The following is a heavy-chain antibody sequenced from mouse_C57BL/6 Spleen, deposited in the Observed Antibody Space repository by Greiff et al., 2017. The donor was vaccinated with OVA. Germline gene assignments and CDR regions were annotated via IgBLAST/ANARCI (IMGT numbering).Heavy chain of an antibody. V-gene: IGHV1-80*01. CDR3: ARERTAQAGDFDY. CDR1: GYAFSSYW. CDR2: IYPGDGDT. J-gene: IGHJ2*01. Sequence: VMLVESGAELVKPGASVKISCKASGYAFSSYWMNWVKQRPGKGLEWIGQIYPGDGDTNYNGKFKGKATLTADKSSSTAYMQLSSLTSEDSAVYFCARERTAQAGDFDYWGQGTTLTVSS. D-gene: IGHD3-2*02.